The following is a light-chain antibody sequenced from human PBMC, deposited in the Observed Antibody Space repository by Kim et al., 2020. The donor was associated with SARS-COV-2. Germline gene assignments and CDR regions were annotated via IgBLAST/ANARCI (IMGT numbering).Light chain of an antibody. CDR2: GKN. CDR1: SLRSYY. V-gene: IGLV3-19*01. CDR3: NSRDTNDNVV. J-gene: IGLJ2*01. Sequence: VALGQTIRITCQGDSLRSYYATWYQQKPGQAPILVIYGKNNRPSGIPGRFSGSRSGNTASMTVTGTQAGDEADYYCNSRDTNDNVVFGGGTQLTVL.